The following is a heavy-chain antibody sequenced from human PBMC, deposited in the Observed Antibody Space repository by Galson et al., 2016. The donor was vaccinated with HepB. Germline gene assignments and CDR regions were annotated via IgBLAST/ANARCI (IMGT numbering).Heavy chain of an antibody. D-gene: IGHD4-11*01. CDR3: AKGNTVPDY. CDR2: ISGSGIHT. J-gene: IGHJ4*02. Sequence: SLRLSRAASGFSFGSYGMSWVRQAPGKGLEWVSTISGSGIHTFYGDAVKGRFTISRDNSKNTLYLQMRTLRVEDTAVYYCAKGNTVPDYWGQGTLVTVSS. V-gene: IGHV3-23*01. CDR1: GFSFGSYG.